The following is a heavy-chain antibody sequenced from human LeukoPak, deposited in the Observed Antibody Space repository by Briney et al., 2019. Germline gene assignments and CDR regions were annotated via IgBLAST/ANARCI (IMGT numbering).Heavy chain of an antibody. Sequence: PGGSLRLSCAASGFTFSSYEMNWGRQAPGKGLEWVSYISSSGSTIYYADSVKGRFTISRDNAKNSLYLKINSLRAEDTAVYYCARARIQLWLLDYWGQGTLVTVSS. D-gene: IGHD5-18*01. V-gene: IGHV3-48*03. CDR2: ISSSGSTI. CDR3: ARARIQLWLLDY. J-gene: IGHJ4*02. CDR1: GFTFSSYE.